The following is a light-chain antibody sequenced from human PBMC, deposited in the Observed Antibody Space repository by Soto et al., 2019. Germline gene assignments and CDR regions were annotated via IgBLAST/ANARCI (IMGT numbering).Light chain of an antibody. CDR1: SSDVGAYDY. V-gene: IGLV2-14*03. Sequence: QSALTQPASVSGSPGQSITISCTGTSSDVGAYDYDSWYQQHPDKAPKLMIYEVINRPSGVSNRFSGSKSVNTATLTISGLQAGDEADYYCSSYTSSSTRVFGTGTKLTVL. CDR2: EVI. J-gene: IGLJ1*01. CDR3: SSYTSSSTRV.